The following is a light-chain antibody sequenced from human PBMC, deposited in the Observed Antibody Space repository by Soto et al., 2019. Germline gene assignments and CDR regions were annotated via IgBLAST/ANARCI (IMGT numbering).Light chain of an antibody. J-gene: IGKJ1*01. CDR2: DAS. Sequence: EIVLTQSPGTLSLSPGERATLSSRASQSIRNFLAWYQQKPGQAPRLLIYDASNGASGIPPRFSGSGSGTDFTLAISGLEPEDLAVYYCQQRYNWPWTFGQGTKVEI. CDR3: QQRYNWPWT. V-gene: IGKV3-11*01. CDR1: QSIRNF.